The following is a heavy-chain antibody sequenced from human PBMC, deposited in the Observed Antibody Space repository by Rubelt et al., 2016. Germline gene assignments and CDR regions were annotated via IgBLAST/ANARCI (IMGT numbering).Heavy chain of an antibody. CDR1: GGSISSSSYY. D-gene: IGHD3-16*01. J-gene: IGHJ3*02. CDR2: IYYSGST. Sequence: QVQLQESGPGLVKPSETLSLTCTVSGGSISSSSYYWGWIRQPPGKGLEWIGSIYYSGSTYYNPSLKSRVPISVDTSKNQFSLKLSSVTAADTAVYHCARVYTGSDIWGQGTMVTVSS. V-gene: IGHV4-39*01. CDR3: ARVYTGSDI.